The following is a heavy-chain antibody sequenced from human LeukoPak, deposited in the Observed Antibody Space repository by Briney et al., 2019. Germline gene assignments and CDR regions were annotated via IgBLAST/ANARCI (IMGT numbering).Heavy chain of an antibody. CDR2: IDSDGSST. J-gene: IGHJ4*02. D-gene: IGHD3-22*01. V-gene: IGHV3-74*01. CDR3: AKLYDSSSH. Sequence: GGSLRLSCEASGFSFPYGMSWVRQAPGKGLVWVSRIDSDGSSTSYADSVKGRFTISRDNAKNTLYLQMNSLRAEDTAVYYCAKLYDSSSHWGQGTLVTVSS. CDR1: GFSFPYG.